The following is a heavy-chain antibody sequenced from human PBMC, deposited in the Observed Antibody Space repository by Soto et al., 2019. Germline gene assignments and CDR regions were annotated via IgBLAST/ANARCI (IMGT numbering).Heavy chain of an antibody. Sequence: GSLRLYCAASVFTCSSYWMHWVRQAPGKGLVWVSRINSDGSSTSYADSVKGRFTISRDNAKNTLYLQMNSLRAEDTAVYYCARVRTGTTKVPDYWGQGTLVTVSS. J-gene: IGHJ4*02. CDR1: VFTCSSYW. D-gene: IGHD1-7*01. CDR2: INSDGSST. CDR3: ARVRTGTTKVPDY. V-gene: IGHV3-74*01.